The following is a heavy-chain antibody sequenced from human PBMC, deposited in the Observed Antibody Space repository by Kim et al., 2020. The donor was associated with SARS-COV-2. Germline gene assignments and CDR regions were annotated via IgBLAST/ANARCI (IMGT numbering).Heavy chain of an antibody. CDR1: VYTLTELS. CDR2: FDPEDVET. V-gene: IGHV1-24*01. D-gene: IGHD3-22*01. CDR3: STDLTGGPKPTYYDISGVFD. Sequence: ASVKVSCKVSVYTLTELSMHWVRQAPGKGLEWMGGFDPEDVETIDAQKFQGRVTMTEDTSTDTAYMELSSLRSEDTAVYYCSTDLTGGPKPTYYDISGVFDWGQGTLVTVSS. J-gene: IGHJ4*02.